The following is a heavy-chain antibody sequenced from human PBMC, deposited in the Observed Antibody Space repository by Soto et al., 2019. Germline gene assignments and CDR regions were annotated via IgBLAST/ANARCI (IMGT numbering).Heavy chain of an antibody. D-gene: IGHD3-16*01. J-gene: IGHJ5*02. CDR1: GGTFSSYT. CDR2: IIPILGIA. Sequence: QVQLVQSGAEVKKPGSSVKVSCKASGGTFSSYTISWVRQAPGQGLEWMGRIIPILGIANYAQKFQGRVTITADKSTSAAYMELSSLRSEDTAVNYWARGLWGEPHPRFNPWGHGTLVTVSS. CDR3: ARGLWGEPHPRFNP. V-gene: IGHV1-69*02.